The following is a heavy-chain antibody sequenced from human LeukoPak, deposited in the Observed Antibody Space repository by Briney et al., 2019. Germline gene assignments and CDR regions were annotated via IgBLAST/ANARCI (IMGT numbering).Heavy chain of an antibody. D-gene: IGHD4-11*01. CDR3: ARAGWTTLTYFDY. CDR1: DYSISSGYY. CDR2: IFHSGST. Sequence: SETLSLTCAVSDYSISSGYYWGWIRQPPGKGLEWIGSIFHSGSTYYNPSLQSRVTISVDTSKNQFSLKPSSVTAADTAVYYCARAGWTTLTYFDYWGQGTLLTVSS. J-gene: IGHJ4*02. V-gene: IGHV4-38-2*01.